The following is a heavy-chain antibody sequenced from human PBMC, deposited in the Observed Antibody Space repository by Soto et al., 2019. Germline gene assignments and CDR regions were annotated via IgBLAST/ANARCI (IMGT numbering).Heavy chain of an antibody. J-gene: IGHJ4*02. CDR1: GYTFTSYY. CDR3: ARIKRRIAAAGIFDY. D-gene: IGHD6-13*01. CDR2: INPSGGST. Sequence: VASVKVSCKASGYTFTSYYMHWVRQAPGQGLEWMGIINPSGGSTSYAQKFQGRVTMTRDTSTSTVYMELSSLRSEDTAVYYCARIKRRIAAAGIFDYWGQGTLVTVSS. V-gene: IGHV1-46*01.